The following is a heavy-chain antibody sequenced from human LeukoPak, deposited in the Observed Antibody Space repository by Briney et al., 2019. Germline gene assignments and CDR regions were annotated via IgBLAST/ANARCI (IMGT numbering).Heavy chain of an antibody. Sequence: SETLSLTCAVYGGSFSGYYWSWIRQPPGKGLEWIGEINHSGSTNYNPSLKSRVTISVDTSKNQFSLKLSSVTAAGTAVYYCARVIPTTYYYGSGSYKYNWFDPWGQGTLVTVSS. CDR1: GGSFSGYY. D-gene: IGHD3-10*01. V-gene: IGHV4-34*01. J-gene: IGHJ5*02. CDR3: ARVIPTTYYYGSGSYKYNWFDP. CDR2: INHSGST.